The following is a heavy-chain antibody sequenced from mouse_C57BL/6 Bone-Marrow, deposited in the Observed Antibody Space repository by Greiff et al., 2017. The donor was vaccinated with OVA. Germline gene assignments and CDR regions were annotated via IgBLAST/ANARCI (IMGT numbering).Heavy chain of an antibody. J-gene: IGHJ4*01. Sequence: QVQLKESGPELVKPGASVKISCKASGYAFSSSWMNWVKQRPGKGLEWIGRIYPGDGDTNYNGKFKGKATLTADKSSSTAYMQLSSLTSEDSAVYYCARATVVADENYYAMDYWGQGTSVTVSS. CDR1: GYAFSSSW. D-gene: IGHD1-1*01. CDR3: ARATVVADENYYAMDY. V-gene: IGHV1-82*01. CDR2: IYPGDGDT.